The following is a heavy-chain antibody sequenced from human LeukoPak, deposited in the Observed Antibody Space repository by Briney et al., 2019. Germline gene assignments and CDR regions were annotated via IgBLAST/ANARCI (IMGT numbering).Heavy chain of an antibody. CDR1: GFTFSSYG. CDR2: ISYDGSNK. V-gene: IGHV3-30*03. Sequence: GGSLRLSCAASGFTFSSYGMHWVRQAPGKGLEWVAVISYDGSNKYYADSVKGRFTISRDNSKNTLYLQMGSLRAEDMAVYYCARDLTEGGDYVFDYWGQGTLVTVSS. J-gene: IGHJ4*02. D-gene: IGHD4-17*01. CDR3: ARDLTEGGDYVFDY.